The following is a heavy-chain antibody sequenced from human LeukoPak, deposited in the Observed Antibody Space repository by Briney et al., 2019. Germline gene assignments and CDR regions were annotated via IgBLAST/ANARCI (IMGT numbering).Heavy chain of an antibody. J-gene: IGHJ4*02. D-gene: IGHD4-17*01. CDR1: GGTFSSYA. CDR3: ARPGFKGYGPLDY. CDR2: IIPILGIA. Sequence: SVKVSCKASGGTFSSYAVSWVRQAPGQGLEWMGRIIPILGIANYAQKFQGRVTITADKSTSTAYMELSSLRSEDTAVYYCARPGFKGYGPLDYWGQGTLVTVSS. V-gene: IGHV1-69*04.